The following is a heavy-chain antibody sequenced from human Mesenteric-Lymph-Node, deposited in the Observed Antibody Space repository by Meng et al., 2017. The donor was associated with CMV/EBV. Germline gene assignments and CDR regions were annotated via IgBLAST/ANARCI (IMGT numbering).Heavy chain of an antibody. J-gene: IGHJ6*02. D-gene: IGHD2-2*01. CDR3: ARDLYLVVPAALERSLGQYYYYGLDV. Sequence: ASVKVSCKASGYTFSDYYVHWVRQAPGQGLEWMGWINPNSGGTNYAQKFQGRVTMTWDTSISTAFMELSRLRSDDTAVYFCARDLYLVVPAALERSLGQYYYYGLDVWGHGTTVTVSS. V-gene: IGHV1-2*02. CDR2: INPNSGGT. CDR1: GYTFSDYY.